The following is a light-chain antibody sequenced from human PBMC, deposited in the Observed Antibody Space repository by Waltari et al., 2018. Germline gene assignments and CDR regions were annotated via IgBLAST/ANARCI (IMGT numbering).Light chain of an antibody. CDR2: DAS. J-gene: IGKJ4*01. Sequence: EIVLTQSPATLSLSPGERATLSCRASQSVSSYLAWYQQKPGQAPRLLIYDASNRATGIPARFSGSGSGTDITLTISSLEPEDFAVYYCQQRSNWPPRALTFGGGTKVEIK. CDR1: QSVSSY. V-gene: IGKV3-11*01. CDR3: QQRSNWPPRALT.